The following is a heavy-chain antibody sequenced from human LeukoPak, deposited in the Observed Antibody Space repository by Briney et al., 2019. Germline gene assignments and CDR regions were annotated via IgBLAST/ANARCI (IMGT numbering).Heavy chain of an antibody. J-gene: IGHJ4*02. Sequence: SETLSLTCTVSGYSISSGYYWGWIRQPPGKGLEWIGGIYHSGSTYYNPSLKSRVTISVDTSKNQFSLKLSSVTAADTAVYYCARFGSSSAFDYWGQGTLVTVSS. CDR1: GYSISSGYY. CDR2: IYHSGST. D-gene: IGHD6-6*01. V-gene: IGHV4-38-2*02. CDR3: ARFGSSSAFDY.